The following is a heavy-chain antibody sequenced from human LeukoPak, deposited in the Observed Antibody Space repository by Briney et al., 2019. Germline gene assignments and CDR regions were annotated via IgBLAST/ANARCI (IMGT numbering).Heavy chain of an antibody. J-gene: IGHJ4*02. CDR1: GFTFSSYE. CDR2: ISSSGSTI. D-gene: IGHD3-16*01. CDR3: ARSTYVYFDY. V-gene: IGHV3-48*03. Sequence: PGGSLRLSCAASGFTFSSYEMNWVRQAPGKGLEWVSYISSSGSTIYYADSVKGRFTISRDNAKNSLYLQMNSLRAEDTAVYYCARSTYVYFDYWGQGTLVTVSS.